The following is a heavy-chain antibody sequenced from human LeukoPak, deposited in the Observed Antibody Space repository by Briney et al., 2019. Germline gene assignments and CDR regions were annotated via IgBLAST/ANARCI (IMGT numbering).Heavy chain of an antibody. Sequence: VGSLRLSCAASGFTVSSNYMSWVRQAPGKGLEWVSVIYSGGSTYYADSVKGRFTISRDNSKNTLYLQMNSLRAEDTAVYYCARDSHYDSSGYYDYWGQGTLVRVSS. J-gene: IGHJ4*02. CDR3: ARDSHYDSSGYYDY. CDR1: GFTVSSNY. CDR2: IYSGGST. V-gene: IGHV3-53*01. D-gene: IGHD3-22*01.